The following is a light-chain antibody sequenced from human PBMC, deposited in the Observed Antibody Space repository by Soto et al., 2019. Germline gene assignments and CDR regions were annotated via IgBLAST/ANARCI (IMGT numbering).Light chain of an antibody. CDR2: AAS. Sequence: DIQLTQSPSFLSASVGDRVTMTCRASQGISTYLDWYQQKPGKAPKLLIYAASTLQSGVPSRFSGSGSGTEFALAISSLQPEDFATYYCQQLITYPQTFGQGTKVDIK. V-gene: IGKV1-9*01. J-gene: IGKJ1*01. CDR3: QQLITYPQT. CDR1: QGISTY.